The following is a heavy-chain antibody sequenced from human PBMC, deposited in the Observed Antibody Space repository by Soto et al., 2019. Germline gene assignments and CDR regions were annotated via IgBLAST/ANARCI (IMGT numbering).Heavy chain of an antibody. CDR2: IYYSGST. Sequence: PSETLSLTCTVSGGSISSSSYYWGWIRQPPGKGLEWIGSIYYSGSTYYNPSLKSRVTISVDTSKNQFSLKLSSVTAADTAVYYCARESIDRSSSLDYWGQGTLVTVSS. CDR1: GGSISSSSYY. J-gene: IGHJ4*02. D-gene: IGHD6-6*01. V-gene: IGHV4-39*02. CDR3: ARESIDRSSSLDY.